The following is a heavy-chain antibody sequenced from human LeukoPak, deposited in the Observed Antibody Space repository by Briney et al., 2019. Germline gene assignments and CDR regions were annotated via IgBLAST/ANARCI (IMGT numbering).Heavy chain of an antibody. V-gene: IGHV4-61*02. CDR2: IYTSGST. D-gene: IGHD5-18*01. J-gene: IGHJ4*02. CDR1: GGSISSGSYY. Sequence: SQTLSLTCTVSGGSISSGSYYWSWIRQPAGKGLEWIGRIYTSGSTYYNPSLKSRVTISVDTSKNQFSLKLSSVTAADTAVYYCAREDTAMVPGLFDYWGQGTLVTVSS. CDR3: AREDTAMVPGLFDY.